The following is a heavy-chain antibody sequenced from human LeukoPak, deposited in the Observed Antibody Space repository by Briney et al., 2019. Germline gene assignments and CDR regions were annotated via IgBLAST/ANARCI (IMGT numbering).Heavy chain of an antibody. CDR2: ISAYNGNT. CDR3: ATDHSMANTAWWFDP. D-gene: IGHD5-24*01. V-gene: IGHV1-18*01. CDR1: GYTFTSYG. J-gene: IGHJ5*02. Sequence: ASVTVSCTASGYTFTSYGISWVRQAPGQGLEWMGWISAYNGNTNYAQKLQGRVTMTTDTSTSTVYMELSSLRSEDTAFYYCATDHSMANTAWWFDPWGQGTLVTVSS.